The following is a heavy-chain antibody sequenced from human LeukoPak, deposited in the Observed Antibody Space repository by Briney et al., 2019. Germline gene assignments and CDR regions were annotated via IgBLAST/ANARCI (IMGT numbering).Heavy chain of an antibody. CDR2: INSDGSNT. V-gene: IGHV3-74*01. CDR3: ARDRLGIAAPFDY. J-gene: IGHJ4*02. CDR1: GFTFSSYW. D-gene: IGHD6-13*01. Sequence: GGSLRLSCAASGFTFSSYWMHWVRQAPGKGLGWVSRINSDGSNTSYADSVKGRFTISRDNAKNTLYLQMNSLRAEDTAVYYCARDRLGIAAPFDYWGQGTLVTVSS.